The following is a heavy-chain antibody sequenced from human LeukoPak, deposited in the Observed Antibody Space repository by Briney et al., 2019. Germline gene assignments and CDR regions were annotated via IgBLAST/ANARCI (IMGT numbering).Heavy chain of an antibody. D-gene: IGHD3-22*01. CDR3: AREPYYYDSSGYYQSYYFDY. CDR2: INAGNGNT. Sequence: GASVKVSCKASGYTFTSYAMHWVRQAPGQRLEWMGWINAGNGNTKYSQKFQGRVTITRDTSASTAYMELSSLRSEDTAVYYCAREPYYYDSSGYYQSYYFDYWGQGTLVTVSS. V-gene: IGHV1-3*01. J-gene: IGHJ4*02. CDR1: GYTFTSYA.